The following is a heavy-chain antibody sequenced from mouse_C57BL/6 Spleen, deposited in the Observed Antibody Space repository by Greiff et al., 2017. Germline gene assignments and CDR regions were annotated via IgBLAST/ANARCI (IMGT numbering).Heavy chain of an antibody. J-gene: IGHJ2*01. CDR3: ARESTTVVATDY. CDR1: GYTFTSYW. Sequence: QVQLKQPGAELVKPGASVKMSCKASGYTFTSYWITWVKQRPGQGLEWIGDIYPGSGSTNYNEKFKSKATLTVDPSASTAYMQLSSLTSEDSAVYYCARESTTVVATDYWGQGTTLTVSS. CDR2: IYPGSGST. V-gene: IGHV1-55*01. D-gene: IGHD1-1*01.